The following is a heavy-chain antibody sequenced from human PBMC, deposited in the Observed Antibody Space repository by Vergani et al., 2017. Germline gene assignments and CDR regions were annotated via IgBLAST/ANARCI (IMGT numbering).Heavy chain of an antibody. J-gene: IGHJ2*01. V-gene: IGHV4-39*01. CDR2: IYNSGNG. D-gene: IGHD3-16*01. Sequence: QMQLQESGPGLVKASETLSLTCTVSGDSIISRSYYWGWIRQPPGKGLEWIGSIYNSGNGDSSSSLKSLVTISADTSKNQFSRRLTSVTAADTAVYYCASRKYYSDSTSHFRGRYFDVWGRGTLVTVPS. CDR3: ASRKYYSDSTSHFRGRYFDV. CDR1: GDSIISRSYY.